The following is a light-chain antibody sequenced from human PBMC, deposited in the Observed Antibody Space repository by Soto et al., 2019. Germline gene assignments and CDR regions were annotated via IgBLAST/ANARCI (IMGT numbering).Light chain of an antibody. CDR3: QQNKEWPGT. V-gene: IGKV3-15*01. Sequence: EIVMTQSPATLSVSPGERATLSCRASQSVTRYLAWYQQKPGQAPRLLIYDASTRASGIPVRFSGSGSGTEFTLTIRSLQSEDFGVYYCQQNKEWPGTFGQGTKVEIK. CDR1: QSVTRY. J-gene: IGKJ1*01. CDR2: DAS.